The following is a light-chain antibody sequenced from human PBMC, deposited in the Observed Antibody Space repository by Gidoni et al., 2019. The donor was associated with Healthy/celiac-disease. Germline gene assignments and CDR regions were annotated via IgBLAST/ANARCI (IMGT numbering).Light chain of an antibody. J-gene: IGLJ1*01. CDR2: GNS. Sequence: QSVLTQPPSVSAAPGQRGTISRTGSSSNTGAGYDVHWYQQLPGTAPKLLIYGNSNRPSGVPDRFSGSKSGTSASLAITGLQAEDEADYYCQSYDSSLSGYVFGTGTKVTVL. CDR1: SSNTGAGYD. V-gene: IGLV1-40*01. CDR3: QSYDSSLSGYV.